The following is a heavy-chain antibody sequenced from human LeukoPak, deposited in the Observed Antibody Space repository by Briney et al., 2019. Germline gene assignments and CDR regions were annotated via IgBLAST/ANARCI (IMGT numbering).Heavy chain of an antibody. CDR2: IWYDGSNK. D-gene: IGHD3-3*01. CDR3: ARDYDFWSGYYYYYYGMDV. Sequence: GGSLRLSCAASGFTFSSYGMHWVRQAPGKGLEWVAVIWYDGSNKYYADSVKGRFTISRDNSKNTLYLQMNSLRAEDTAVYYCARDYDFWSGYYYYYYGMDVWGQGTMVTVSS. CDR1: GFTFSSYG. J-gene: IGHJ6*02. V-gene: IGHV3-33*01.